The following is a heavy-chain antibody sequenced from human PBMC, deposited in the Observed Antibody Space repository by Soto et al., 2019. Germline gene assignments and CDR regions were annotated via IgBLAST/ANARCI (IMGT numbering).Heavy chain of an antibody. D-gene: IGHD2-15*01. Sequence: EVQLVESGGGLVKPGGSLRLSCAASGFAFSEAWMNWVRQAPGKGLEWVGRIKTNSEGGTTDYAAPVQGRFTLSRDDSRNTLSLKMNSLKTDDTAVYYCTTGSVEGVWGQGATVTVSS. V-gene: IGHV3-15*07. J-gene: IGHJ6*02. CDR1: GFAFSEAW. CDR2: IKTNSEGGTT. CDR3: TTGSVEGV.